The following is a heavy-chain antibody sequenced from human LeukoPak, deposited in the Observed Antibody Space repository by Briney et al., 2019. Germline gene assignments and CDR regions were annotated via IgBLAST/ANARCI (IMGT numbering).Heavy chain of an antibody. V-gene: IGHV4-59*08. D-gene: IGHD1-26*01. J-gene: IGHJ4*02. CDR1: GGSISGWY. CDR3: ARVIVGATKAGGYFDY. CDR2: IYGSGNT. Sequence: PSETLSLTCTVSGGSISGWYWSWIRQPPGKGLEWIGYIYGSGNTNYNPSLKSRVTMSIDTSKNQFSLKLSSVTAADTAVYYCARVIVGATKAGGYFDYWGQGTLVTVSS.